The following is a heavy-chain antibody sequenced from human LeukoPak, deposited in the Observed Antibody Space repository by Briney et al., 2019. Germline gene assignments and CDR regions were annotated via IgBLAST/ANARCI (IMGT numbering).Heavy chain of an antibody. Sequence: SETLSLTCTVSGGSISSYYWSWIRQPPGKGLEWIGYIYYSGSTNYNPSLKSRVTISVDTSKNQFSLKLSSVTAADTAVYYCARDTVTAFDYWGQGTLVTVSS. CDR3: ARDTVTAFDY. CDR2: IYYSGST. V-gene: IGHV4-59*01. J-gene: IGHJ4*02. D-gene: IGHD4-11*01. CDR1: GGSISSYY.